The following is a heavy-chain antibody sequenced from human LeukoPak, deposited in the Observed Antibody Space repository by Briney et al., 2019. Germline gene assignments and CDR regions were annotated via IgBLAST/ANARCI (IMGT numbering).Heavy chain of an antibody. V-gene: IGHV4-38-2*02. Sequence: SETLSLTCTVSGYSISSGDYWGWIRPPPGKGLEWIGSIYHSGRTYYNPSLKSRVTISVDTSKNQVSLILTSVTAADTAVYYCARGTPGSGSHHYDYGGQGTLVTVSS. CDR3: ARGTPGSGSHHYDY. J-gene: IGHJ4*02. D-gene: IGHD1-26*01. CDR1: GYSISSGDY. CDR2: IYHSGRT.